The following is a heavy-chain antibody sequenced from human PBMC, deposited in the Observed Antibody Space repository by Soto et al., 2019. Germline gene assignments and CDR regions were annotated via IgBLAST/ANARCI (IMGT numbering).Heavy chain of an antibody. CDR1: GGSFSDFS. CDR3: ARVLRARAYIDDGSGYSRQNWFDP. CDR2: INPSAIT. Sequence: SETLSLTCAVYGGSFSDFSWGWIRQSPGKGLEWIGEINPSAITNYNPSLKTRVTMSLDTANNQFSLKLLSVIAADTAVYYCARVLRARAYIDDGSGYSRQNWFDPWGQGTLVTVSS. J-gene: IGHJ5*02. V-gene: IGHV4-34*01. D-gene: IGHD3-22*01.